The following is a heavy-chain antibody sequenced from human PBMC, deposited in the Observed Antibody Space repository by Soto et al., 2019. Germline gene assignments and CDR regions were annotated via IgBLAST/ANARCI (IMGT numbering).Heavy chain of an antibody. Sequence: GGSLRLSCAASGFTFSASAMHWVRQASGKGLEWVGRIRSKANNYATAYAASVKGRFTISRDDSKNTAYLQMNSLRAEDTAVYYCATLQGTYYYGSGSYYLPYWGQGTLVTVSS. CDR1: GFTFSASA. J-gene: IGHJ4*02. CDR3: ATLQGTYYYGSGSYYLPY. V-gene: IGHV3-73*01. D-gene: IGHD3-10*01. CDR2: IRSKANNYAT.